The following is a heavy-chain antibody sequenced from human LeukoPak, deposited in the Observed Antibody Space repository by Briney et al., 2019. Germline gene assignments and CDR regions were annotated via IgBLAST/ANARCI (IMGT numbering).Heavy chain of an antibody. CDR2: IYYSGST. CDR1: GGSISTYY. Sequence: SETLSLTCTVSGGSISTYYWSWIRQPPGKGLEWIGYIYYSGSTNYNPSLKSRVTISVDSSKNQFSLKLSSVTAADTAMYYCARGSGSYATNGGWGQGTLVTVSS. V-gene: IGHV4-59*01. J-gene: IGHJ4*02. D-gene: IGHD1-26*01. CDR3: ARGSGSYATNGG.